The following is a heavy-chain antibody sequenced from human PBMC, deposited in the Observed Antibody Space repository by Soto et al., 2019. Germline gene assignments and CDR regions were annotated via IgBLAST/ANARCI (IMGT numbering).Heavy chain of an antibody. D-gene: IGHD2-21*01. J-gene: IGHJ3*02. V-gene: IGHV4-59*11. CDR2: VYYSGGT. CDR3: ARGNDWKSSTFDI. CDR1: GGSLTDHY. Sequence: QVQLQESGPGLVKPSETLSLTCTVAGGSLTDHYWNWFRQSPGKGLHWIGYVYYSGGTNYNPSLTSPVTMSVDTSKNQFSLNLRSVTAADTAVYYCARGNDWKSSTFDIWGQGTMVSVSS.